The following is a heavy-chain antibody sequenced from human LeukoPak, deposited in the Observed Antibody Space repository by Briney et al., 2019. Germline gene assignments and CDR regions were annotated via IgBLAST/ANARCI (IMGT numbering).Heavy chain of an antibody. Sequence: GGSLRLSCAASGFTFRNAWMSWVRQAPGKGLEWVGRIRSKTDGGTTDYAAPVKGRFTISRDDSGNTLYLQMSSLRTEDTAVYYCTKSLDCSRTSCDSWGQGTLVTVS. CDR2: IRSKTDGGTT. D-gene: IGHD2-2*01. CDR1: GFTFRNAW. CDR3: TKSLDCSRTSCDS. J-gene: IGHJ5*01. V-gene: IGHV3-15*01.